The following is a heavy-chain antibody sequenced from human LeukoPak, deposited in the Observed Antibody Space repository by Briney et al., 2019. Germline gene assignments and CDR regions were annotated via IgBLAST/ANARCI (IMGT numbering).Heavy chain of an antibody. Sequence: GGSLRLSCAASGFTSSSFAMHWVRHAPGRGLEWVAVISYDGSNKYYADSVKGRFTISRDNSKNTPYLQMNSLRAEDTAVYYCARDGLAAVAGPANAFDIWGQGTMVTVSS. CDR3: ARDGLAAVAGPANAFDI. CDR2: ISYDGSNK. D-gene: IGHD6-19*01. V-gene: IGHV3-30*01. CDR1: GFTSSSFA. J-gene: IGHJ3*02.